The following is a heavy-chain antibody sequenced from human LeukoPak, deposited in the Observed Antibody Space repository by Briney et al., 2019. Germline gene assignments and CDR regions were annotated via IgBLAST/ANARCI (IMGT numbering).Heavy chain of an antibody. V-gene: IGHV4-59*01. CDR1: GGSISSYY. Sequence: SETLSLTCTVSGGSISSYYWSWIRQPPGNGLEWIGYIYYSGSTNYNPSLKSRVTISVDTSKNQFSLKLSSVTAADTAVYYCAREDSFYGDYGVTEYYFDYWGQGTLVTVSS. J-gene: IGHJ4*02. CDR3: AREDSFYGDYGVTEYYFDY. D-gene: IGHD4-17*01. CDR2: IYYSGST.